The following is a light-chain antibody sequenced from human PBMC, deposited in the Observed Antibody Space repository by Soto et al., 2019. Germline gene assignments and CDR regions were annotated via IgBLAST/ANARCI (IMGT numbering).Light chain of an antibody. Sequence: IVMTQSPGTLSVSPGERATLSCRASQSVSSNLAWYQQKPGQAPRLLIYGASTRATGIPARFSGSGSGTEFTLTISSLQSEDFAVYYCQQYGSSPFTFGPGTKVDIK. CDR3: QQYGSSPFT. CDR1: QSVSSN. CDR2: GAS. J-gene: IGKJ3*01. V-gene: IGKV3-15*01.